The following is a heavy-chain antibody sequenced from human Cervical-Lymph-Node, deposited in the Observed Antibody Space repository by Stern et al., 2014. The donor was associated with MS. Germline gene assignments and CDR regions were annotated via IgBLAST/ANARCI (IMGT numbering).Heavy chain of an antibody. Sequence: EVQLVESGGGLVQPGGSLRLSCAASGFTFSSHWMHWVRQAPGKGLGRVSRINSDGSSTSYADSVKGRFTISRDNAKNTLYLQMNSLRAEDTAVYYCARDGDGYNYDYWGQGTLVTVSS. CDR1: GFTFSSHW. CDR2: INSDGSST. J-gene: IGHJ4*02. CDR3: ARDGDGYNYDY. V-gene: IGHV3-74*02. D-gene: IGHD5-24*01.